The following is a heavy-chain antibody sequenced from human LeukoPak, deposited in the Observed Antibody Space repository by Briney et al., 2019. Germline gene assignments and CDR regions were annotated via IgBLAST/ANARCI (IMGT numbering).Heavy chain of an antibody. CDR1: GGSFSGYY. D-gene: IGHD3-10*01. CDR2: INHSGST. J-gene: IGHJ4*02. CDR3: ARGLGFGRITMVRGVMKDY. Sequence: SETLSLTCAVYGGSFSGYYWSWIRQPPGKGLEWIGEINHSGSTNYNPPLKSRVTISVDTSKNQFSLKLSSVTAADTAVYYCARGLGFGRITMVRGVMKDYWGRGTLVTVSS. V-gene: IGHV4-34*01.